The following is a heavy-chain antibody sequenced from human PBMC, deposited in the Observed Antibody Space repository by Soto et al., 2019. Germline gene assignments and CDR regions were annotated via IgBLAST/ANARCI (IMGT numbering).Heavy chain of an antibody. J-gene: IGHJ4*02. CDR3: AYGSGSTWASH. D-gene: IGHD3-10*01. Sequence: EVQLVESGGGLVQPGGSLRLSCAVSAFTFSNYWMHWVRQAPGKGLVWVSRINGDGISTNYADSEKGRFTISRDNAKNTLYLQMSSLRTEDTAVYYCAYGSGSTWASHWGQGTLVTVSS. CDR1: AFTFSNYW. V-gene: IGHV3-74*01. CDR2: INGDGIST.